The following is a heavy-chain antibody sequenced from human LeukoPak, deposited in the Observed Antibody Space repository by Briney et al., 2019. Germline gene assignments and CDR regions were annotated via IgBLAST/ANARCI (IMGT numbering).Heavy chain of an antibody. J-gene: IGHJ6*02. Sequence: GGSLRHSCAASGFTFSSYWMSWVRQAPGKGLEWVANIKQDGSEKYYVDSVKGRFTISRDNAKNSLYLQMNSLRAEDTAVYYCARGTAMFKVYYYYGMDVWGQGTTVTVSS. V-gene: IGHV3-7*01. D-gene: IGHD5-18*01. CDR1: GFTFSSYW. CDR3: ARGTAMFKVYYYYGMDV. CDR2: IKQDGSEK.